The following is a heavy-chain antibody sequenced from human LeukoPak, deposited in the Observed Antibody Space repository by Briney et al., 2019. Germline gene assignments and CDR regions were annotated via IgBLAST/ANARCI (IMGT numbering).Heavy chain of an antibody. CDR1: GYTFTGYY. CDR2: INPNSGGT. D-gene: IGHD5-24*01. V-gene: IGHV1-2*06. CDR3: ARTLEMATTPFDY. Sequence: ASVKVSCKXSGYTFTGYYMHWVRQAPGQGPEWMGRINPNSGGTNYAQKFQGRVTMTRDTSISTAYMELSRLRSDDTAVYYCARTLEMATTPFDYWGQGTLVTVSS. J-gene: IGHJ4*02.